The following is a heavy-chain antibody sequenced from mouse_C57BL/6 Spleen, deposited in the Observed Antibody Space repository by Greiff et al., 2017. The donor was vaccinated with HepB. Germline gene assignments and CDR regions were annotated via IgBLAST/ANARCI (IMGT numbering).Heavy chain of an antibody. V-gene: IGHV1-26*01. CDR1: GYTFTDYY. CDR2: INPNNGGT. Sequence: EVQLQQSGPELVKPGASVKISCKASGYTFTDYYMNWVKQSHGKSLEWIGDINPNNGGTSYNQKFKGKATLTVDKSSSTAYMELRSLTSEDSAVYYCATPYYDYQAWFAYWGQGTLVTVSA. D-gene: IGHD2-4*01. CDR3: ATPYYDYQAWFAY. J-gene: IGHJ3*01.